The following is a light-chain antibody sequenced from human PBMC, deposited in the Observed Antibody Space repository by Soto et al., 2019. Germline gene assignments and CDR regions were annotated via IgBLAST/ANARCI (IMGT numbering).Light chain of an antibody. Sequence: EIMLTQSPTTLPLSPGEGTTLYFSSSQSVSSYLAWYQQKPGQAPRLLIYDASNRATGIPARFSGSGSGTDFTLTISSLEPEDFAVYYCQQRSNWPPITFGQGTRLEI. CDR1: QSVSSY. V-gene: IGKV3-11*01. J-gene: IGKJ5*01. CDR3: QQRSNWPPIT. CDR2: DAS.